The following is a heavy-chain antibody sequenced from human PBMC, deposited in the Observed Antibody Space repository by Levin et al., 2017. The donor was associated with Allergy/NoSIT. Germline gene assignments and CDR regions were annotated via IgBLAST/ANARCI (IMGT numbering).Heavy chain of an antibody. CDR2: IYPRDSDT. CDR1: GYNFAGDW. J-gene: IGHJ6*03. V-gene: IGHV5-51*01. CDR3: ARQRRATDTTHYYYYMAV. D-gene: IGHD1-1*01. Sequence: GESLKISCKGSGYNFAGDWVAWVRQMPGRGLEWMGIIYPRDSDTRYSPSFEGQVTISADKSISTAYLQWSSLRASDTATYYCARQRRATDTTHYYYYMAVWGEGTTVTVS.